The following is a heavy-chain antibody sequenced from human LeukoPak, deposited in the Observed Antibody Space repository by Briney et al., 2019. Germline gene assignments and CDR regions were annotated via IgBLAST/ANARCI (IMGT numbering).Heavy chain of an antibody. CDR1: GFTFSNYA. CDR2: ISGSAGST. J-gene: IGHJ4*02. V-gene: IGHV3-23*01. Sequence: GGSLRLSCVASGFTFSNYALTWIRQAPGKGLEWVSAISGSAGSTHYADSVKGRFTISRDNSKNTLHLQMNRLRAEDTAVYYCAKEWTSMTYFDYWGQGTLVTVSS. D-gene: IGHD2/OR15-2a*01. CDR3: AKEWTSMTYFDY.